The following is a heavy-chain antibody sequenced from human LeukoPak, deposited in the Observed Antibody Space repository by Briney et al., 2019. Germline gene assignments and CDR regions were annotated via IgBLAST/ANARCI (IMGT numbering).Heavy chain of an antibody. D-gene: IGHD6-19*01. V-gene: IGHV4-59*01. CDR2: IYYSGST. CDR3: AKTLAVAGSGYGMDV. J-gene: IGHJ6*02. Sequence: SETLSLTCTVPGGSISSYYWSWIRQPPGKGLEWIGYIYYSGSTNYNPSLKSRVTTSVDTSKNQFSLKLSSVTAADTAVYYCAKTLAVAGSGYGMDVWGQGTTVTVSS. CDR1: GGSISSYY.